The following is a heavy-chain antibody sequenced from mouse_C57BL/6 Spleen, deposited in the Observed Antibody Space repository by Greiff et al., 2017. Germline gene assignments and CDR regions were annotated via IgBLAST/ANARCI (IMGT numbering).Heavy chain of an antibody. CDR1: GYTFTSYW. CDR2: IDPSDSYT. CDR3: AAGTVEGFDY. V-gene: IGHV1-59*01. Sequence: QVQLQQPGAELVRPGTSVKLSCKASGYTFTSYWMHWVKQRPGQGLEWIGVIDPSDSYTNYNQKFKGKATLTVDTSSSTAYMQLSSLTSEDSAVYYWAAGTVEGFDYWGQGTTLTVSS. D-gene: IGHD1-1*01. J-gene: IGHJ2*01.